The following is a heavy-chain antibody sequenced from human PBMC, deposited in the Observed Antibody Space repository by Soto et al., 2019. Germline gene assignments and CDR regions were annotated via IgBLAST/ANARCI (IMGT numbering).Heavy chain of an antibody. CDR1: GFTFSDSA. CDR3: ATARAVSSGWYYFDY. CDR2: TGGSVGTT. J-gene: IGHJ4*02. D-gene: IGHD6-19*01. Sequence: LRLSCAASGFTFSDSAVTWVRQAPGKGLEWVSSTGGSVGTTHYADSVKGRFTISRDSSRNTLYLQMSSLRAEDTAVYYCATARAVSSGWYYFDYWGQGSQVTVS. V-gene: IGHV3-23*01.